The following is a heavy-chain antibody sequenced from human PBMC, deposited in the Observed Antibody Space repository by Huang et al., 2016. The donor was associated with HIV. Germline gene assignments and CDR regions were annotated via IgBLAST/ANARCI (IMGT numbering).Heavy chain of an antibody. J-gene: IGHJ6*03. V-gene: IGHV4-34*01. CDR1: GGSFSGYY. CDR2: INHREST. Sequence: QVQLQQWGAGLLRPSETLSLTCAVYGGSFSGYYGTWIRQPPGKGLEGIGEINHRESTTYNPSLKSRVTSSVDTSRNQFSLTLTSVTAADTAVYYCARGQGGYYYYYMDVWGKGTTVTVSS. CDR3: ARGQGGYYYYYMDV.